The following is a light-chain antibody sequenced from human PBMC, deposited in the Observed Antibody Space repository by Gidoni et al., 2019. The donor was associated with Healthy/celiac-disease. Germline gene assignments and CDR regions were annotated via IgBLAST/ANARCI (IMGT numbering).Light chain of an antibody. CDR3: MQALQTPPYT. J-gene: IGKJ2*01. Sequence: IVMTQSPLSLPVTPGEPASISCRSSQSLLHSNGYNYLDWYLQKPGQSPQLLIYLGSNRASGVPDRFSGSGSGTDFTLKISRVEAEDVGVYDCMQALQTPPYTFGQGTKLEIK. CDR2: LGS. V-gene: IGKV2-28*01. CDR1: QSLLHSNGYNY.